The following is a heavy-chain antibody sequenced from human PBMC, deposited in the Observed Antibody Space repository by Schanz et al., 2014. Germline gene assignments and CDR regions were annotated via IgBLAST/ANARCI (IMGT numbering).Heavy chain of an antibody. CDR1: GLIFSNYV. CDR3: AKYRGYYRVSGSYRELEY. D-gene: IGHD3-10*01. CDR2: IGTSGGT. J-gene: IGHJ4*02. V-gene: IGHV3-23*01. Sequence: EVQLLESGGGLVQPGGSLKLSCAASGLIFSNYVMSWVRQAPGKGLEWVSTIGTSGGTNYAESVKGRFTISRDNSKNTLYLQMNSLRAEDTAVYYCAKYRGYYRVSGSYRELEYWGQGTLVTVSS.